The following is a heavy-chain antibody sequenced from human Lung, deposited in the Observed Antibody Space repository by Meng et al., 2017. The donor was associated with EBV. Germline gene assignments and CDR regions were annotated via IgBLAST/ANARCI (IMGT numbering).Heavy chain of an antibody. CDR1: GGSIRFGDYY. V-gene: IGHV4-30-4*08. D-gene: IGHD6-6*01. CDR3: AREYSSSSGLPGP. CDR2: IYDSGST. J-gene: IGHJ5*02. Sequence: QVPPQQGGAGVSTSSEALSLTCTVSGGSIRFGDYYWSWIRQPPGKGLEWIGYIYDSGSTSYNPSLMSRVTISVDTSRNQFSLKLTSVTAADTAVYYCAREYSSSSGLPGPWGQGTLVTVSS.